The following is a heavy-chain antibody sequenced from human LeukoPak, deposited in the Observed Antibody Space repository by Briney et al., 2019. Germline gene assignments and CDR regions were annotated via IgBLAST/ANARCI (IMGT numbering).Heavy chain of an antibody. J-gene: IGHJ4*02. CDR1: GFTFSSYA. Sequence: GGSLRLSCAASGFTFSSYAMSWVRQAPGKGLEWVSTISGSGGSTYYADSVKGRFTISRDNSKNTLYLQMNSLRAEDTAVYFCAKELVVVPAPMIDFWGQGTLVTVSS. V-gene: IGHV3-23*01. CDR3: AKELVVVPAPMIDF. D-gene: IGHD2-2*01. CDR2: ISGSGGST.